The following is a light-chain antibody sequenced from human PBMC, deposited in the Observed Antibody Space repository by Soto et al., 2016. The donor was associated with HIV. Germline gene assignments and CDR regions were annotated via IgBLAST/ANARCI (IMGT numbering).Light chain of an antibody. V-gene: IGLV3-21*02. Sequence: SSVLTQPPSVSVTPGETATITCGGNNIGTKSVHWYQQRPGQAPVLVVYDDHDRPSGIPERFSGSNSGNTATLTLNSVEAGDEADYYCQVWNNYQSIFGPGTKVTVL. CDR1: NIGTKS. CDR3: QVWNNYQSI. CDR2: DDH. J-gene: IGLJ1*01.